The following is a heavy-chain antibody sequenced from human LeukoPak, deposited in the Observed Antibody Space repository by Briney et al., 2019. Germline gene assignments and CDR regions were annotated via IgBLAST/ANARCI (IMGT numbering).Heavy chain of an antibody. CDR3: ARELSVTIFGVVNTAFDP. CDR1: GGTFSSYA. J-gene: IGHJ5*02. V-gene: IGHV1-69*13. CDR2: IIPIFGTA. Sequence: GASVKVSCKASGGTFSSYAISWVRQAPGQGLEWMGGIIPIFGTANYAQKFQGRVTITADESASTAYMELSSLRSEDTAVYYCARELSVTIFGVVNTAFDPWGQGTLVTVSS. D-gene: IGHD3-3*01.